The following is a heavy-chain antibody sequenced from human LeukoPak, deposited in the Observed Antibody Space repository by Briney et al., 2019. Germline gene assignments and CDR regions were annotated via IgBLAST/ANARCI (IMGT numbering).Heavy chain of an antibody. D-gene: IGHD3-3*01. Sequence: PGGSLRLSCAASGFTFTSYSMNWVRQAPGKGLEWVSSISGSSKHRYYADSVRGRFTISRDNAKSSLYLQMNSLRAEDTAVYYCAKDGSFFYYYMDVWGKGTTVTVSS. CDR3: AKDGSFFYYYMDV. CDR2: ISGSSKHR. J-gene: IGHJ6*03. CDR1: GFTFTSYS. V-gene: IGHV3-21*01.